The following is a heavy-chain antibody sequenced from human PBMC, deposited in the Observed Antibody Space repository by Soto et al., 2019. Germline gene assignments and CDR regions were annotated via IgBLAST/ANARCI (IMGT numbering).Heavy chain of an antibody. V-gene: IGHV1-18*01. CDR3: VRDWQLSP. CDR1: GYTLTNYG. J-gene: IGHJ5*02. CDR2: ISGHNGNT. D-gene: IGHD1-1*01. Sequence: QVKLVQSGDEVKKTGASVKVSCRSSGYTLTNYGISWVRQAPGQGLFWMGWISGHNGNTLYAQNVQSRLTLTIDTSTNTDSMELMSLKIDDTAMYYCVRDWQLSPWGQGTLGTVS.